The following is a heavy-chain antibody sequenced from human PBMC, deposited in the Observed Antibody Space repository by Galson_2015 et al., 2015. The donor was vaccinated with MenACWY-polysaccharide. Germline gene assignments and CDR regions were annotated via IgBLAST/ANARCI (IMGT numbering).Heavy chain of an antibody. Sequence: LRLSCAASGFTFSNYWMSWVRQAPGKGLEWVASIKPDGSDKYYVDSVKGRFIISRDNAQNTLYLQMDSLRVEDTAVYYCTRGWRETFDPWGQGTLVTVSS. V-gene: IGHV3-7*01. D-gene: IGHD5-24*01. CDR3: TRGWRETFDP. J-gene: IGHJ5*02. CDR1: GFTFSNYW. CDR2: IKPDGSDK.